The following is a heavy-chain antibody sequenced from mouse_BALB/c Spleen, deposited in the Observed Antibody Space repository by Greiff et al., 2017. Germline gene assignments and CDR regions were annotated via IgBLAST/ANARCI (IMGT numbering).Heavy chain of an antibody. CDR1: GFTFNTYA. Sequence: EVQLVESGGGLVQPKGSLKLSCAASGFTFNTYAMNWVRQAPGKGLEWVARIRSKSNNYATYYADSVKDRFTISRDDSQSMLYLQMNNLKTEDTAMYYCVRQRGNYYFDYWGQGTTLTVSS. J-gene: IGHJ2*01. CDR3: VRQRGNYYFDY. V-gene: IGHV10-1*02. CDR2: IRSKSNNYAT. D-gene: IGHD2-1*01.